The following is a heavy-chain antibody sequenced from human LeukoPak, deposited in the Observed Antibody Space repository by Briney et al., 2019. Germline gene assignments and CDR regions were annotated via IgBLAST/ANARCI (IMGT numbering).Heavy chain of an antibody. CDR2: ISGSGGST. V-gene: IGHV3-23*01. D-gene: IGHD6-19*01. CDR1: GFTFSSYG. CDR3: AKDQTSAVPYYMDV. Sequence: GGSLRLSCAASGFTFSSYGMSWVRQAPGKGLEWVSAISGSGGSTYYADSVKGRFTISRDNSKNTLYLQMNSLRAEDTAVYYCAKDQTSAVPYYMDVWGKGTTVTVSS. J-gene: IGHJ6*03.